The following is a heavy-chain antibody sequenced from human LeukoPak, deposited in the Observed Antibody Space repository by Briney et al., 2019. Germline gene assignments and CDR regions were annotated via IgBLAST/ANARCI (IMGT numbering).Heavy chain of an antibody. CDR1: GFTFRDAA. V-gene: IGHV3-23*01. CDR2: ISSSGNNA. Sequence: GGSLRLSCAVSGFTFRDAAMTWVRQAPGKGLEWVSLISSSGNNAYYADSVKGRFTISRDNSKNTLYLQMNSLRAEDTAVYYCARDCSGGRCSYFDYWGQGTLVTVSS. D-gene: IGHD2-15*01. J-gene: IGHJ4*02. CDR3: ARDCSGGRCSYFDY.